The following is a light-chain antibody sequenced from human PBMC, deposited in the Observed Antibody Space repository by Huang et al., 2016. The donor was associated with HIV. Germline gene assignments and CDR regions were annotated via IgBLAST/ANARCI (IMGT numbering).Light chain of an antibody. J-gene: IGKJ4*01. CDR2: AAS. V-gene: IGKV1-39*01. CDR3: QQGYSTHLT. CDR1: QSISSY. Sequence: DIQMTQSPSSLSASVGDRVTITCRASQSISSYLNWYQQKPGKAPKLLIYAASSVQSGVPSMFSGSGSGTDFTLTISMQQPEDFATYYCQQGYSTHLTFAGGTKVEIK.